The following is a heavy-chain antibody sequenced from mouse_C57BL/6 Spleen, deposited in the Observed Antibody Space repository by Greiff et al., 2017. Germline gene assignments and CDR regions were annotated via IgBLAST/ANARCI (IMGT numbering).Heavy chain of an antibody. CDR2: IDPNSGGT. CDR1: GYTFTSYW. J-gene: IGHJ4*01. V-gene: IGHV1-72*01. D-gene: IGHD1-1*01. Sequence: QVQLQQPGAELVKPGASVKLSCKASGYTFTSYWMHWVKQRPGRGLEWIGRIDPNSGGTKYNEKFKSKATLTVDKPSSTAYMQLSSRTSEDSAVYYCARRGYGSSYYAMDYWGQGTSVTVSS. CDR3: ARRGYGSSYYAMDY.